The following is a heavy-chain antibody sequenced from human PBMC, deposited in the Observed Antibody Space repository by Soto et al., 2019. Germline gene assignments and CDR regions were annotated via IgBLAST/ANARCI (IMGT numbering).Heavy chain of an antibody. V-gene: IGHV4-39*01. J-gene: IGHJ3*02. D-gene: IGHD3-10*01. CDR1: GGSISSSSYY. Sequence: SETLSLTCTVSGGSISSSSYYWCWIRQPPGKGLEWIGSIYYSGSTYYNPSLKSRVTISVDTSKNQFSLKLSSVTAADTAVYYCARPTMVRGVIAFDIWGQGTMVTVSS. CDR2: IYYSGST. CDR3: ARPTMVRGVIAFDI.